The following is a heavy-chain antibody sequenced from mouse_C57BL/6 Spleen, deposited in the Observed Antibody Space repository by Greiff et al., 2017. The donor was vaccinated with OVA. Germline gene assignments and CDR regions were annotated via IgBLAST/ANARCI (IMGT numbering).Heavy chain of an antibody. CDR3: ARQDYGSSNRAMDY. Sequence: QVQLQQPGAELVMPGASVKLSCKASGYTFTSYWMHWVKQRPGQGLEWIGAIDPSDSDTNYNQKFKGKSTLTVDKSSSTAYMQLSSLTSEDSAVYYCARQDYGSSNRAMDYWGQGTSVTVSS. CDR1: GYTFTSYW. D-gene: IGHD1-1*01. CDR2: IDPSDSDT. J-gene: IGHJ4*01. V-gene: IGHV1-69*01.